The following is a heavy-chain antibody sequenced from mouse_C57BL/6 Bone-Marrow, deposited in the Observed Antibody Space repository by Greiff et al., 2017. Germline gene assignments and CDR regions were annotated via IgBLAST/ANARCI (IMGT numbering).Heavy chain of an antibody. CDR1: GFTFSDYG. Sequence: EVMLVESGGGLVKPGGSLKLSCAASGFTFSDYGMHWVRQTPEKGLEWVAYISSGSSTIYYADTVKGRFTISRDKAKNTLSLQMTSLRSEDTATYYCARGPITVVPFDYWGQGTTLTVSS. J-gene: IGHJ2*01. CDR2: ISSGSSTI. V-gene: IGHV5-17*01. D-gene: IGHD1-1*01. CDR3: ARGPITVVPFDY.